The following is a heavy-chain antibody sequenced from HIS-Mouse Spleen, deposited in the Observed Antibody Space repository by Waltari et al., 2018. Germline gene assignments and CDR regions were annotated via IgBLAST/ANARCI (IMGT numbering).Heavy chain of an antibody. CDR2: ISSSSSYI. CDR3: ASLYYDILTGYYRDY. D-gene: IGHD3-9*01. V-gene: IGHV3-21*01. Sequence: EVQLVESGGGLVKPGGSLRLSCAASGFPFSTYSMNWVRQAPGKGLEWVSSISSSSSYIYYADSVKDRFTISRDNAKNSLYLQMNSLRAEDTAVYYCASLYYDILTGYYRDYWGQGTLVTVSS. J-gene: IGHJ4*02. CDR1: GFPFSTYS.